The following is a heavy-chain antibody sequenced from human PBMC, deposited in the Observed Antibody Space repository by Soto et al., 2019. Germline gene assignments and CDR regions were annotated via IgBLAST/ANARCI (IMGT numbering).Heavy chain of an antibody. CDR1: GYIFISYA. V-gene: IGHV1-3*01. CDR3: ARGVAFLDY. D-gene: IGHD2-15*01. CDR2: IHAGNGNT. Sequence: VSVKVSCRASGYIFISYARRWVRQAPGQGLEWMGWIHAGNGNTKYSQNFQGRVTISRDTSATTAYMELNSLRSEDTAVYYCARGVAFLDYWGQGTLVTVSS. J-gene: IGHJ4*02.